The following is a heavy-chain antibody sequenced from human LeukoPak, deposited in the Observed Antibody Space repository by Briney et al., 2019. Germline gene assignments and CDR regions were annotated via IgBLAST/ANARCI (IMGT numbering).Heavy chain of an antibody. J-gene: IGHJ5*02. CDR2: IYYIGST. V-gene: IGHV4-59*12. D-gene: IGHD3-22*01. CDR3: ARDVNYYDSSGYPLP. Sequence: SETLSLTCTVSGGSISTYYWSWIRQPPGKGLEWIGYIYYIGSTNYNPSLKSRVTISVDTSKNQFSLKLSFVTAADTAVYYCARDVNYYDSSGYPLPWGQGTLVTVSS. CDR1: GGSISTYY.